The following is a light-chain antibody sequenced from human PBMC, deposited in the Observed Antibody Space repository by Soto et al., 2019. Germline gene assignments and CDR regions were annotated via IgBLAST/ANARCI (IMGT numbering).Light chain of an antibody. V-gene: IGLV2-14*01. Sequence: QSALTQPASVSGSPGQSITISCTGTSSDVGGYNYVSWYQQHPGKAPKLMIYDVSNRPSGVSNRFSGSKSGNTASLTISGLQAEDEADYYCSSHTSSSNLYVFGTGTTFTVL. CDR3: SSHTSSSNLYV. CDR2: DVS. J-gene: IGLJ1*01. CDR1: SSDVGGYNY.